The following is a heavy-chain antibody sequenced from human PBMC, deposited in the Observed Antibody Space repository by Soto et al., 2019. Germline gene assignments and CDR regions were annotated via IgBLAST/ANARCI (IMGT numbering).Heavy chain of an antibody. CDR2: IYPGDSDT. D-gene: IGHD3-3*01. CDR3: ARLAVFGVVISPYYYYGMDV. CDR1: GYSFTIYW. V-gene: IGHV5-51*01. J-gene: IGHJ6*02. Sequence: PGESLKISWKGSGYSFTIYWIGWVRQMPGKGLEWMGIIYPGDSDTRYSPSFQGQVTISADKSISTAYLQWSSLKASDTAMYYCARLAVFGVVISPYYYYGMDVWGQGTTVTVSS.